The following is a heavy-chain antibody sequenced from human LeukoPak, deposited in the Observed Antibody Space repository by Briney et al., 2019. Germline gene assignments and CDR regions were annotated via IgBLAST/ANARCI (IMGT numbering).Heavy chain of an antibody. J-gene: IGHJ4*02. CDR2: ISGSGGST. V-gene: IGHV3-23*01. D-gene: IGHD3-10*01. CDR3: ARTYYYGSGSWNYFDY. CDR1: GFTFSSYA. Sequence: GGSLRLSCAASGFTFSSYAMSWVRQAPGKGLEWVSAISGSGGSTYYADSVKGRFTISRDNSKNTLYLQMNSLRAEDTAVYYSARTYYYGSGSWNYFDYWGQGTLVTVSS.